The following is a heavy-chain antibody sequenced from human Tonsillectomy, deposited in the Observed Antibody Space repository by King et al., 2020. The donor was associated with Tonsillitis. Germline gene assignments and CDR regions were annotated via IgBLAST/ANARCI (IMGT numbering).Heavy chain of an antibody. CDR1: GGSISSYY. CDR2: IYYSGST. V-gene: IGHV4-59*01. D-gene: IGHD6-19*01. J-gene: IGHJ4*02. Sequence: PLQESGPRLVKPSETLSLTCTVSGGSISSYYWSWIRQPPGKGLEWIGYIYYSGSTNYNPSLKSRVTISIDTSKNQFSLKLNSVTAADTAVYYCARVGSGSPHFDYWGQGTLVTVSS. CDR3: ARVGSGSPHFDY.